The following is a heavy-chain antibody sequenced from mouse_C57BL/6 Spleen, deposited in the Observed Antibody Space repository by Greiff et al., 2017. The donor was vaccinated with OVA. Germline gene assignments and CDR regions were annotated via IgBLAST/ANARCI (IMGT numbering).Heavy chain of an antibody. D-gene: IGHD4-1*01. CDR1: GYAFSSYW. CDR3: ARSGTMDFDY. V-gene: IGHV1-80*01. Sequence: VKLQESGAELVKPGASVKISCKASGYAFSSYWMNWVKQRPGKGLEWIGQIYPGDGDTNYNGKFKGKATLTADKSSSTAYMQLSSLTSEDSAVYFCARSGTMDFDYWGQGTTLTVSS. CDR2: IYPGDGDT. J-gene: IGHJ2*01.